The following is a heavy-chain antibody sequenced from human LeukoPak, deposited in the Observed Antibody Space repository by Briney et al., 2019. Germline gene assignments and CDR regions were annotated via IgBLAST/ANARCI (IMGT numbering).Heavy chain of an antibody. CDR3: AKWFAQGGSGRYVDY. Sequence: GGSLRLSCAASGFTFSSYSMNWVRQAPGKGLEWVSYISSSSSSTIYYADSVKGRFTISRDNAKNSLYLQMNSLRDEDTAVYYCAKWFAQGGSGRYVDYWGQGTLVTVSS. CDR1: GFTFSSYS. D-gene: IGHD3-10*01. CDR2: ISSSSSSTI. V-gene: IGHV3-48*02. J-gene: IGHJ4*02.